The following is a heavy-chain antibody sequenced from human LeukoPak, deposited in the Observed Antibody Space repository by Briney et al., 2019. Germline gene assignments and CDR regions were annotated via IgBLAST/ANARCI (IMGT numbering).Heavy chain of an antibody. V-gene: IGHV1-69*13. CDR1: GGTFISYA. CDR2: IIPIFGTA. Sequence: SVKVSCKASGGTFISYAISWVRQAPGQGLEWMGGIIPIFGTANYAQKFQGRVTTTADESTSTAYMELSSLRSEDTAVYYCARSAGITMVRGVMSWFDPWGQGTLVTVSS. D-gene: IGHD3-10*01. J-gene: IGHJ5*02. CDR3: ARSAGITMVRGVMSWFDP.